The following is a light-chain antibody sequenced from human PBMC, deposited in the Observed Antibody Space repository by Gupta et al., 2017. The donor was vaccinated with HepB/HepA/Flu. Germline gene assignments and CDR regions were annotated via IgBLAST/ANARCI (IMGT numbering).Light chain of an antibody. CDR3: QHWYSTHT. J-gene: IGKJ4*01. CDR1: QTIVKY. V-gene: IGKV1-39*01. Sequence: DIQMTQSPSSLSASVGDRVTITCRASQTIVKYLNWYQQKPGKAPKLLIYAGSSLQSWVPSRFSGSGYERDFTLTISKLQPEECATYYWQHWYSTHTFGRGTRVEIK. CDR2: AGS.